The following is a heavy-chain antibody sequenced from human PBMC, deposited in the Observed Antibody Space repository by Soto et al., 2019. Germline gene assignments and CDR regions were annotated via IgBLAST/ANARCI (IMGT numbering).Heavy chain of an antibody. D-gene: IGHD3-3*01. Sequence: PSETLSLTCTVSGGSISSSSYYWGWMRQPPGKGREWIGSIYDSGSTYYNPSLKSRVTISVDTSKNQFSLKLSSVTAADTAVYYCASSTMGFWSGYAQTYYYYGMDVWGQGTTVTVSS. V-gene: IGHV4-39*01. CDR3: ASSTMGFWSGYAQTYYYYGMDV. CDR1: GGSISSSSYY. J-gene: IGHJ6*02. CDR2: IYDSGST.